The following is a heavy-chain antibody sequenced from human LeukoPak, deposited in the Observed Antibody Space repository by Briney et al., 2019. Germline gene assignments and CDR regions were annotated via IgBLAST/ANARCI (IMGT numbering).Heavy chain of an antibody. V-gene: IGHV1-2*02. Sequence: ASVKVSCKASAYTFTDYFIHWVRQAPGQGLEWMGWINPKKSGTDYAQKFQGRVTMTGDTSITTAYIELTRLTSDDTAVYYCARGSPVGSSEVDAFEIWAKGQRSPSLQ. CDR1: AYTFTDYF. CDR2: INPKKSGT. J-gene: IGHJ3*02. CDR3: ARGSPVGSSEVDAFEI. D-gene: IGHD1-26*01.